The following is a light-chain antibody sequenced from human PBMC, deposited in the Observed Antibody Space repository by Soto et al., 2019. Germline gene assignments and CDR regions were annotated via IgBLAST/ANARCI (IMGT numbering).Light chain of an antibody. CDR3: AAWDDSLNGYV. Sequence: QPMLTQPPSASGTPGQRVTISCSGGSSNIGTNAVNWYQQLPGTAPKLLTYNNNQRPSGVPDRFSGSKSGTSASLAISGLQSEDEADYYCAAWDDSLNGYVFGTGTKLTVL. CDR2: NNN. V-gene: IGLV1-44*01. CDR1: SSNIGTNA. J-gene: IGLJ1*01.